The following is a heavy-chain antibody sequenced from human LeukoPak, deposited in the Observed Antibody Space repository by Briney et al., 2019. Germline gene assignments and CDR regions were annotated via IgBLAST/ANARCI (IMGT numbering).Heavy chain of an antibody. CDR1: GFTFDRFA. D-gene: IGHD3-3*01. CDR2: IIGSGVST. CDR3: TKTTSVFGVGATSFDH. V-gene: IGHV3-23*01. J-gene: IGHJ4*02. Sequence: PGGSLRLSCAASGFTFDRFAMNWVRQAPGKGLEWVSVIIGSGVSTNSADSVKGRFTISRDNAKNTLYLQMNSLRTEDTAVYYCTKTTSVFGVGATSFDHWGQGARVTVSS.